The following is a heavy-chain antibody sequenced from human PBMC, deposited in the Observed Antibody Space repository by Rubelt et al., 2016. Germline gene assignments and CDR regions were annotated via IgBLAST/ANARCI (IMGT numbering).Heavy chain of an antibody. D-gene: IGHD4-17*01. CDR3: ATQSRGSVTTRTGLYYFDH. V-gene: IGHV4-61*05. CDR1: GVPISSNSYF. J-gene: IGHJ4*02. Sequence: QVQLQQWGAGLLNPSETLSLTCTVSGVPISSNSYFWGWVRQPPGKGLEWIGYIYYNGNTKYNPSLQSRVTISIDKFQTQFSQKGNSSTAADTAMYYCATQSRGSVTTRTGLYYFDHWGRGTLVTVSS. CDR2: IYYNGNT.